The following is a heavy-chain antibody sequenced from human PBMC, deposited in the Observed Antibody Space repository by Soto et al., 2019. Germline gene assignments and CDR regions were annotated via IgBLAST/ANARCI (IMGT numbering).Heavy chain of an antibody. CDR3: AAFGGYGSSDSQFDY. V-gene: IGHV1-24*01. CDR2: FDPEDGET. CDR1: GGTFSSYA. D-gene: IGHD1-26*01. J-gene: IGHJ4*02. Sequence: ASVKVSCKTSGGTFSSYAISWVRQAPGKGLEWMGGFDPEDGETIYAQKFQGRVTMTEDTSTDTAYMELSSLRSEDTAVYYCAAFGGYGSSDSQFDYWGQGTLVTVSS.